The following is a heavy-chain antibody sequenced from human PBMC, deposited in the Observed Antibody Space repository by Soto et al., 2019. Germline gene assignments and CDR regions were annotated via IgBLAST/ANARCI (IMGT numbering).Heavy chain of an antibody. CDR1: GYTFTSYG. D-gene: IGHD3-3*01. CDR3: AKSTGGVLDY. J-gene: IGHJ4*02. Sequence: QVQLVQSGAEVQKPGASVTVSCKASGYTFTSYGISWVRQAHGQGLEWMGWISAYNGNTNYAQKLQGRVTMTTDTATSTAHIERRSLISDDTPVYYCAKSTGGVLDYWGQGPQVTLS. CDR2: ISAYNGNT. V-gene: IGHV1-18*01.